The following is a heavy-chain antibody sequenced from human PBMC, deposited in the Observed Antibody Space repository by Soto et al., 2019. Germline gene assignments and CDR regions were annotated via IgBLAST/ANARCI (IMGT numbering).Heavy chain of an antibody. D-gene: IGHD6-13*01. CDR1: GGSMIAYY. Sequence: QVQLQESGPRLVKPSETLSLTCTVSGGSMIAYYWNWMRQPPGKGLQWIGYTYYSGRTTYNPSLKSRVTISVDSSKNQSSLKLDSVTPADTAVYYCARFRGTAGKRYFDYWGPGTLVTVSS. CDR3: ARFRGTAGKRYFDY. CDR2: TYYSGRT. J-gene: IGHJ4*02. V-gene: IGHV4-59*01.